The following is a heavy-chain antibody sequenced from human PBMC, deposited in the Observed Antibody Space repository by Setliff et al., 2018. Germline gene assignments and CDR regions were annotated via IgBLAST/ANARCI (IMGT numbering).Heavy chain of an antibody. V-gene: IGHV4-39*07. CDR2: IYDSGSS. CDR1: GDSINSRTNY. Sequence: SETLSLTCTVSGDSINSRTNYWSWLRQAPGKGLEWIGDIYDSGSSNYNASLKSRLIITRDTSKNQFSLKLSSVTATDTAVYYCARAISGWYSAYYYYMDVWGKGTTVTVSS. D-gene: IGHD6-19*01. J-gene: IGHJ6*03. CDR3: ARAISGWYSAYYYYMDV.